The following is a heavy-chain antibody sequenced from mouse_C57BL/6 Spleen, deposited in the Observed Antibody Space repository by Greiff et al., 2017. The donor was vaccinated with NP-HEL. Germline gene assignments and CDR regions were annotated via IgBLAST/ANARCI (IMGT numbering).Heavy chain of an antibody. CDR1: GYTFTDYY. V-gene: IGHV1-76*01. Sequence: VQVVESGAELVRPGASVKLSCKASGYTFTDYYINWVKQRPGQGLEWIARIYPGSGNTYYNEKFKGKATLTAEKSSSTAYMQLSSLTSEDSAVYFCARQGYLYYFDYWGQGTTLTVSS. D-gene: IGHD2-2*01. J-gene: IGHJ2*01. CDR3: ARQGYLYYFDY. CDR2: IYPGSGNT.